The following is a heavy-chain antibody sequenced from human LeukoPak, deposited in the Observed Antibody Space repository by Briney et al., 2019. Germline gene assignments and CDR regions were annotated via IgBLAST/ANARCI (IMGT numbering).Heavy chain of an antibody. J-gene: IGHJ5*02. Sequence: SETLSLTCTVSGGSISSSSYYWGWIRQPPGKGLEWIGGIYYSGSTYYNPSLKSRVTISVDTSKNQFSLKLSSVTAADTAVYYCARHGVVPAAIPQDWFDPWGQGTLVTVSS. CDR3: ARHGVVPAAIPQDWFDP. CDR2: IYYSGST. V-gene: IGHV4-39*01. CDR1: GGSISSSSYY. D-gene: IGHD2-2*01.